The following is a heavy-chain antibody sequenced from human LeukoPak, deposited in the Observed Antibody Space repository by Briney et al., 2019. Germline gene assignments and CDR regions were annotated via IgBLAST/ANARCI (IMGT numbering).Heavy chain of an antibody. D-gene: IGHD6-19*01. CDR3: ARTDGYSSGWYDDY. Sequence: GGSLRLSCAASGFTFSSYWMSWVHQAPGKGLEWVANIKQDGSEKYYVDSVKGRFTTSRDNAKNSLYLQMNSLRAEDTAVYYCARTDGYSSGWYDDYWGQGTLVTVSS. CDR1: GFTFSSYW. CDR2: IKQDGSEK. J-gene: IGHJ4*02. V-gene: IGHV3-7*01.